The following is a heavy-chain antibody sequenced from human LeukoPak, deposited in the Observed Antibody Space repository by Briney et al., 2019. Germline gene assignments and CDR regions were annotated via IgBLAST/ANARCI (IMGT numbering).Heavy chain of an antibody. V-gene: IGHV1-45*02. CDR2: ITPFNGNT. D-gene: IGHD3-10*01. Sequence: ASVKVSCKASGYTFTYRYLHWVRQAPGQALEWMGWITPFNGNTNYAQKFQGRVTMTEDTSTDTAYMELSSLRSEDTAVYYCATAPYGSGSRIDYWGQGTLVTVSS. CDR1: GYTFTYRY. J-gene: IGHJ4*02. CDR3: ATAPYGSGSRIDY.